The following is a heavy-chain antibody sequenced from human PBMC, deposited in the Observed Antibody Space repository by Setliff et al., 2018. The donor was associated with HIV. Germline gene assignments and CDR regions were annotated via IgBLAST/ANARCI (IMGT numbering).Heavy chain of an antibody. D-gene: IGHD4-17*01. CDR2: VSSRGDT. Sequence: SETLSXXGTVSDSGTYYWGWIRQPAGKGLEWIGRVSSRGDTTYNPSLKSRVTXXVDTSKNQFSLKLTSVTASDTAVYYCARAAAGNTGPLDLWGPGSPVTVSS. CDR1: DSGTYY. CDR3: ARAAAGNTGPLDL. V-gene: IGHV4-4*07. J-gene: IGHJ6*01.